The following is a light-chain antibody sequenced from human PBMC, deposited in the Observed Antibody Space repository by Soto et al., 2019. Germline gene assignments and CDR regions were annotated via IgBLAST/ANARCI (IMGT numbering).Light chain of an antibody. CDR1: QSVSSSY. Sequence: IVLTQSPGTLSLSPGERATLSCRASQSVSSSYLAWYQQKPGQAPRLLIYGASSRATGIPDRFSGSGSGTDFTLTISRLEPEDVAVYYCQQYGTSPLTLGGGSWFTFGGGTKVDIK. CDR2: GAS. J-gene: IGKJ4*01. V-gene: IGKV3-20*01. CDR3: QQYGTSPLTLGGGSWFT.